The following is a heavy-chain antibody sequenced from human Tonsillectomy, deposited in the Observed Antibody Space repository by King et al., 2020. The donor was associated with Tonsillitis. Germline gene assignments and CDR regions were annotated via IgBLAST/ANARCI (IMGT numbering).Heavy chain of an antibody. CDR3: AKRQGDWGFYHY. V-gene: IGHV3-23*04. D-gene: IGHD7-27*01. Sequence: VQLVESGGGLVQPGGSLRLSCAASGFTFSSYAMSWVRQAPGKGLEWVSVISGSGCYTNYADSVKGGFTISRDNSKNTLYLQMSSLRAEDTAVYYFAKRQGDWGFYHYWGQGTLVTVSS. J-gene: IGHJ4*02. CDR2: ISGSGCYT. CDR1: GFTFSSYA.